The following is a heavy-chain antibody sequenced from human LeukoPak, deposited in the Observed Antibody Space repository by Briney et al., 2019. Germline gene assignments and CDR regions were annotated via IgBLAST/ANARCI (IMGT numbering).Heavy chain of an antibody. CDR1: GFTGSSYA. V-gene: IGHV3-23*01. CDR3: EKESGGDWGYFDY. J-gene: IGHJ4*02. Sequence: GVSLRLSCAASGFTGSSYAMSWVRQAPGKGLEWVSAISGSGGSTYYADSVKGRFTISRYNSKSTGYLQMNSLRADDTALYYCEKESGGDWGYFDYWGQGILVTVAS. D-gene: IGHD2-21*01. CDR2: ISGSGGST.